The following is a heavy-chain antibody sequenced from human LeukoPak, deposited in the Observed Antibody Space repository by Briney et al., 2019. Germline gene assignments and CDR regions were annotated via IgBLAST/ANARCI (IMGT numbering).Heavy chain of an antibody. CDR1: GDSISTYY. CDR3: SASKQLWLRGLFDY. CDR2: VYYSGST. J-gene: IGHJ4*02. D-gene: IGHD5-18*01. V-gene: IGHV4-59*01. Sequence: SETLSLTCSVSGDSISTYYWSWIRQPPGKALEWIGYVYYSGSTDYNPSLKSRVTISVDTSKKQFSLNLNSVTAADTAVYYCSASKQLWLRGLFDYWGQGTLVTVSS.